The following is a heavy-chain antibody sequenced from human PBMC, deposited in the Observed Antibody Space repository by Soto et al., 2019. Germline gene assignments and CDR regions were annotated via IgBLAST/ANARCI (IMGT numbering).Heavy chain of an antibody. D-gene: IGHD3-10*02. CDR1: GDSISSGNW. J-gene: IGHJ4*01. Sequence: QVQLQESGPGLVKPLGTLSLTCAVSGDSISSGNWWSWVRQTPGKGLEWIGETSNRGTNYSPSLNSIVTISIEILRNQLSLKLIPVTAEDTAVYYFASYIAMSGSRDFDYWSPVALVTVSS. CDR3: ASYIAMSGSRDFDY. V-gene: IGHV4-4*02. CDR2: TSNRGT.